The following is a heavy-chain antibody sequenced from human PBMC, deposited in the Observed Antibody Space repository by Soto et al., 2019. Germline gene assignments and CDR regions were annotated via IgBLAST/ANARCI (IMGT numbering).Heavy chain of an antibody. Sequence: QPGGSLRLSCAASGFTFSSFAMHWVRQAPDKGLEWVAFISYTANNKFYADSVKGRFTISRDNSKNTLYLQMNSLRADDTAVYYCATDPDEDQLNPGGSFVNWGQGTLVTVSS. CDR3: ATDPDEDQLNPGGSFVN. J-gene: IGHJ4*02. CDR2: ISYTANNK. V-gene: IGHV3-30-3*01. D-gene: IGHD5-12*01. CDR1: GFTFSSFA.